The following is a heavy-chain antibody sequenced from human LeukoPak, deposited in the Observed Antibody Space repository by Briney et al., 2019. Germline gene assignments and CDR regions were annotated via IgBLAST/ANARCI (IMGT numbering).Heavy chain of an antibody. J-gene: IGHJ4*02. D-gene: IGHD6-6*01. CDR3: ARLRGETRRKYSSSVLVY. Sequence: SETLSLTCTVSGGSISSYYWSWIRQPPGKGLEWIGYIYYSGSTNYNPSLKSRVTISVDTSKNQFSLKLSSVTAADTAVYYCARLRGETRRKYSSSVLVYWGQGTLVTVSS. CDR2: IYYSGST. V-gene: IGHV4-59*12. CDR1: GGSISSYY.